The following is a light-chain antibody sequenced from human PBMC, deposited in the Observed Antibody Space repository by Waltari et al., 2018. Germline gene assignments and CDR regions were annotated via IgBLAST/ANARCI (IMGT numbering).Light chain of an antibody. J-gene: IGKJ3*01. CDR3: QQSYSIPIS. Sequence: ITCRASQSISNFLNWYQQKPGKAPKLLISATSTLQTGVPSRFSGSGSGTDFSLNISSLQPEDFATYYCQQSYSIPISFGPGTEVEIK. V-gene: IGKV1-39*01. CDR1: QSISNF. CDR2: ATS.